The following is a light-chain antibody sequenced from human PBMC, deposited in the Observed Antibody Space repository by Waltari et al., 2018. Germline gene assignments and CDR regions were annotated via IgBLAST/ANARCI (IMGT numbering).Light chain of an antibody. CDR1: QGISSY. Sequence: AIRMTQSPSSLSASTGDRVTITCGASQGISSYLAWYQQKPGKAPKLLFYAASTLQSGVPSRFSGSGSGTDFTLTISCLQSEDFATYYCQQYYSYPFTFGGGTKVEIK. CDR2: AAS. V-gene: IGKV1-8*01. CDR3: QQYYSYPFT. J-gene: IGKJ4*01.